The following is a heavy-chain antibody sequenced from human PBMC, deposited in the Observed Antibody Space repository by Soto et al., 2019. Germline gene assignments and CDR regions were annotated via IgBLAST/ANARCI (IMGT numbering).Heavy chain of an antibody. CDR1: GGSLSSSSYF. D-gene: IGHD4-17*01. V-gene: IGHV4-39*01. Sequence: QLQLQESGPGLVKPSETLSLTCTVSGGSLSSSSYFWVWIRQPPGKGLEWIGNLYYNGTTYYNPSLKSRVTISVDTSKNQFSLRLSSVTAADTAVYYCTSLDYGDFGIDYWGQGTLVTVSS. CDR2: LYYNGTT. J-gene: IGHJ4*02. CDR3: TSLDYGDFGIDY.